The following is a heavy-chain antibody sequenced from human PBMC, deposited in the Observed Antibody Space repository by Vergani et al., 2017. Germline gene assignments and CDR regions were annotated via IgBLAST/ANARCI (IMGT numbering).Heavy chain of an antibody. Sequence: QVQLVQSGAEVKKPGASVKVSCKVSGYTLTELSMHWVRQAPGKGLEWMGGFDPEDGETIYAQKFQGRVTMTEDTSTDTAYMELSSLRSEDTAVYYCARGGGSGSYYKSRFDPWGQGTLVTVSS. V-gene: IGHV1-24*01. CDR1: GYTLTELS. CDR3: ARGGGSGSYYKSRFDP. D-gene: IGHD3-10*01. J-gene: IGHJ5*02. CDR2: FDPEDGET.